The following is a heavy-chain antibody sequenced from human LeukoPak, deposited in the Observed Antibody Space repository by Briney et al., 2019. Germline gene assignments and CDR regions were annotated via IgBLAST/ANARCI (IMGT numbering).Heavy chain of an antibody. CDR3: ASGVFTPDAFDI. CDR1: GYTFTSYD. J-gene: IGHJ3*02. V-gene: IGHV1-8*01. CDR2: MNPNSGNT. D-gene: IGHD3-3*01. Sequence: RASVKVSCKASGYTFTSYDINWVRQATGQGLEWMGSMNPNSGNTGYTQKFQGRVTMTRNTSISTAYLELSSLRSEDTAVYYCASGVFTPDAFDIWGQGTMVTVSS.